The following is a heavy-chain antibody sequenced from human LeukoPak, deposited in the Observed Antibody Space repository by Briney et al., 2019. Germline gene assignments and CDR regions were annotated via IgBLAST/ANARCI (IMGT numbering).Heavy chain of an antibody. CDR2: INHSGST. D-gene: IGHD6-19*01. CDR3: AREGSG. J-gene: IGHJ4*02. Sequence: SETLSLTCAVYGGSFSGYYWSWIRQPPGKGLEWIGEINHSGSTNYNPSLKSRVTISVDTSKNQFSLKLSSVTVADTAVYYCAREGSGWGQGTLVTVSS. CDR1: GGSFSGYY. V-gene: IGHV4-34*01.